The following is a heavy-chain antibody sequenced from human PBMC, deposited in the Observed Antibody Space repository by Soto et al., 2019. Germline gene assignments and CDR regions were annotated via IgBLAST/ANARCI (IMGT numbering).Heavy chain of an antibody. J-gene: IGHJ6*02. CDR1: GGTFSSYA. CDR2: IIPIFGTA. V-gene: IGHV1-69*12. D-gene: IGHD5-18*01. Sequence: QVQLVQSGAEVKKPGSSVKVSCKASGGTFSSYASSWVRQAPGQGLEWMGGIIPIFGTANYAQKFQGRVTMTADESTSTAYMELSSLRSEDTAVYYWASHSYGYFPHYYHGMDVWGQGTTVTVSS. CDR3: ASHSYGYFPHYYHGMDV.